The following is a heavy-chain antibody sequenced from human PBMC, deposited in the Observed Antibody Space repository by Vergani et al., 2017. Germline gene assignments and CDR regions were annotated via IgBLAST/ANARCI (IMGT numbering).Heavy chain of an antibody. V-gene: IGHV4-4*02. J-gene: IGHJ6*02. CDR2: IYHSGST. CDR3: AGVLTGTTIYDYYGMDV. Sequence: QVQLQESGPGLVKPSGTLSLTCAVSGGSISSSNWWSWVRQPPGKGLEWIGDIYHSGSTNYNPSLKSRVTISVDKSKNQFSLKLSSVTAADTAVYYCAGVLTGTTIYDYYGMDVWGQGTTVTVSS. D-gene: IGHD1-20*01. CDR1: GGSISSSNW.